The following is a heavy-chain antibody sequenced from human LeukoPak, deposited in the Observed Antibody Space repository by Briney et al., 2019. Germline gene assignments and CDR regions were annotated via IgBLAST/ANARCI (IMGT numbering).Heavy chain of an antibody. CDR2: ITGSGGGT. D-gene: IGHD3-9*01. V-gene: IGHV3-23*01. J-gene: IGHJ4*02. CDR3: TKGMIDILTGYYILNYFDY. CDR1: GFTFSSYA. Sequence: GGSLRLSSAASGFTFSSYAVSWVRQAPGKGLEWVSSITGSGGGTYYGDSVKGRFTISRDNSKNTLYLQMNSLRADDTAVSYCTKGMIDILTGYYILNYFDYWGQGTLVTVSS.